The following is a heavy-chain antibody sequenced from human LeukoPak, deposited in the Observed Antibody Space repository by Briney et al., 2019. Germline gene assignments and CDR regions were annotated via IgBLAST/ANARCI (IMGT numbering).Heavy chain of an antibody. Sequence: VASVKVSCKASGYTFTSYGISWVRQAPGQGLEWMGWISAYNGNTNYAQKLQGRVTMTTDTSTSTAYMELRSLRSDDTAVYYCARDRAYYYDSSGYYYVFDYWGQGTLVTVSS. J-gene: IGHJ4*02. CDR3: ARDRAYYYDSSGYYYVFDY. CDR2: ISAYNGNT. D-gene: IGHD3-22*01. CDR1: GYTFTSYG. V-gene: IGHV1-18*01.